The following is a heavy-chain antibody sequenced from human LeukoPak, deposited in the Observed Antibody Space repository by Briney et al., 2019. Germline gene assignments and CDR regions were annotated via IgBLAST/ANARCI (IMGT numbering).Heavy chain of an antibody. J-gene: IGHJ4*02. V-gene: IGHV3-74*01. CDR2: INSDGSST. CDR3: ARDGTYSSSSFDY. Sequence: GGSLRLSCAASGFTFSSYRMHWARQAPGKGLVWVSRINSDGSSTSYADSVKGRFTISRDNAKNTLYLQMNSLRAGDTAVYYCARDGTYSSSSFDYWGQGTLVTVSS. D-gene: IGHD6-6*01. CDR1: GFTFSSYR.